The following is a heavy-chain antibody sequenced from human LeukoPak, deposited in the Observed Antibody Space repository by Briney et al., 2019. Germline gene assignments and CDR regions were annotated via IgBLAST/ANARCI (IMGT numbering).Heavy chain of an antibody. CDR1: GGSISSGTYY. D-gene: IGHD2-21*02. J-gene: IGHJ4*02. V-gene: IGHV4-39*01. Sequence: SETLSLTCIVSGGSISSGTYYWGWIRQPPGKGLEWIGSIYYSGSTYYNPSLKSRVTISVDTSKNQFSLRMNSLTAADTAVYYCARLGVTFDYWGQGTLVTVSS. CDR2: IYYSGST. CDR3: ARLGVTFDY.